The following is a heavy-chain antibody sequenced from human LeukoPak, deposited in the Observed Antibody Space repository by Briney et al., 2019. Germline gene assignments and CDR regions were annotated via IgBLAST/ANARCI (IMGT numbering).Heavy chain of an antibody. CDR1: VGSISSGTYY. Sequence: SETLSLTCTVSVGSISSGTYYWSWIRQHPGKDLEWIGYIHYSGSTYYNPSLESRLTISVDTSKNQFSLKLSSVTAADTAVYYCARDLYGMDVWGQGTTVTVSS. CDR2: IHYSGST. V-gene: IGHV4-31*03. J-gene: IGHJ6*02. CDR3: ARDLYGMDV.